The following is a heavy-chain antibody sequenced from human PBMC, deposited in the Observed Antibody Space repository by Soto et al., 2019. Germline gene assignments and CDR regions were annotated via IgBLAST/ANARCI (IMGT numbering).Heavy chain of an antibody. J-gene: IGHJ4*02. Sequence: QLVQSGPEVKKPGASVKVSCKASGYAFSTYTISWVRQAPGQGLEWMGWISPYNGNTKYRQKLQGRLTMTTDTSTSTAYMELRSLRSDDTAVYFCASADYGVDGYWGQGTLVTVSS. V-gene: IGHV1-18*01. D-gene: IGHD3-16*01. CDR3: ASADYGVDGY. CDR1: GYAFSTYT. CDR2: ISPYNGNT.